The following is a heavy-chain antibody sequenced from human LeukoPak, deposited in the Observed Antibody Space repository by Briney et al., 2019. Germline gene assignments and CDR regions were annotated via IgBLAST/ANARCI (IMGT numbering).Heavy chain of an antibody. CDR2: ISTDGDTM. J-gene: IGHJ4*02. CDR1: GFTFSTYT. Sequence: GGSLRLSCAASGFTFSTYTMNWVRQAPGKGLEWISYISTDGDTMYYADSVKGRFTISRDNSKNTLYLQMNSLRADDTAVYYCAKDKGVAGHDYWGQGTLVTVSS. D-gene: IGHD3-3*01. V-gene: IGHV3-48*01. CDR3: AKDKGVAGHDY.